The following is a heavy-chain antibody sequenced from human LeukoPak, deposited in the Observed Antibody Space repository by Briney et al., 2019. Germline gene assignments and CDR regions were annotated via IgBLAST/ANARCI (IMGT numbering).Heavy chain of an antibody. V-gene: IGHV1-46*01. Sequence: ASVKVSCKASGYTFTSYGISWVRQAPGQGLEWMGIINPSGGSTSYAQKFQGRVTMTRDTSTSTVYMELSSLRSKDTAVYYCARALGLSYYGSGDDYWGQGTLVTVSS. CDR2: INPSGGST. D-gene: IGHD3-10*01. CDR1: GYTFTSYG. J-gene: IGHJ4*02. CDR3: ARALGLSYYGSGDDY.